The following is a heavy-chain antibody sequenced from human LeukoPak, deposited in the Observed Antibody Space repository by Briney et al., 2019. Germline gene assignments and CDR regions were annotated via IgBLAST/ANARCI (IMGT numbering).Heavy chain of an antibody. D-gene: IGHD3-22*01. Sequence: AAVKVSCKASGYTFTGYYMHWVRQAPGQGLEWMGWINPNSGGANYAQKFQGRVTMTRDTSISTAYMELSRLRSDDTAVYYCARGKYYYDSSGYYWGAYFDYWGQGTLVTVSS. CDR2: INPNSGGA. CDR3: ARGKYYYDSSGYYWGAYFDY. CDR1: GYTFTGYY. V-gene: IGHV1-2*02. J-gene: IGHJ4*02.